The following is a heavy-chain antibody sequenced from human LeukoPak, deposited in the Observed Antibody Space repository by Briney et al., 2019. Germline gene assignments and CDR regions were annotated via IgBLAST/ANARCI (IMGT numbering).Heavy chain of an antibody. J-gene: IGHJ4*02. CDR1: GFTFSSYG. CDR3: AKGESDYDFWSGYYFDY. V-gene: IGHV3-30*02. Sequence: PGGSLRLSCAASGFTFSSYGMHWVRQAPGKGLEWVAFIRYDGSNKYYADSVKGRFTISRDNSKNTLYLQMNSLRAEDTAVYYCAKGESDYDFWSGYYFDYWGQGTLVTVSS. CDR2: IRYDGSNK. D-gene: IGHD3-3*01.